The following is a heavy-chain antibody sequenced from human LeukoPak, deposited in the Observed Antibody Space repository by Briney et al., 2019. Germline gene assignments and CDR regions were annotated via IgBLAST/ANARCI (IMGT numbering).Heavy chain of an antibody. CDR1: GYTFTSYD. D-gene: IGHD6-19*01. CDR3: ASGSSGWYRVDY. Sequence: ASVKVSCKASGYTFTSYDINWLRQATGQGLEWMGWMNPNSGNTGYAQKFQGRVTMTRNTSISTAYMELSSLRSEDTAVYYCASGSSGWYRVDYWGQGTLVTVSS. CDR2: MNPNSGNT. J-gene: IGHJ4*02. V-gene: IGHV1-8*01.